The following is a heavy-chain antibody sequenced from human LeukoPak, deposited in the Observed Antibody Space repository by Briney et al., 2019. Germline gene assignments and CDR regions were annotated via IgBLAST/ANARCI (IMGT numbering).Heavy chain of an antibody. V-gene: IGHV3-74*01. D-gene: IGHD6-19*01. J-gene: IGHJ4*02. Sequence: GGSLRLSCAASGFTFSSYEMNWVRQAPGKGLVWVSRIKSDGSGTSYADSVKGRFTISRDNAKNTLYLQMNSLRAEDTALYYCARDSIPVAVYFDHWGQGALVTVSS. CDR1: GFTFSSYE. CDR2: IKSDGSGT. CDR3: ARDSIPVAVYFDH.